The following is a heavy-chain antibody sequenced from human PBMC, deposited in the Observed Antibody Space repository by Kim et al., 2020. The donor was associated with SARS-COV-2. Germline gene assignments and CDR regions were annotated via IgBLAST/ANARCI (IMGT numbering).Heavy chain of an antibody. V-gene: IGHV3-21*01. CDR1: GFTFGSYS. CDR3: ARSPTPHYIAVAGTGALDY. J-gene: IGHJ4*02. D-gene: IGHD6-19*01. Sequence: GGSLRLSCVVSGFTFGSYSMNWVRQAPGKGLEWVSSISSSSSYKYYADSVKGRFTISRDNAKNSLYLQMNSLRAEDTAVYHCARSPTPHYIAVAGTGALDYWGQGALVIVSS. CDR2: ISSSSSYK.